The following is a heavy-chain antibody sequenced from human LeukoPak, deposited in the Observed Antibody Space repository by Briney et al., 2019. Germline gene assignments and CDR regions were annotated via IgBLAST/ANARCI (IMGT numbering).Heavy chain of an antibody. CDR3: TREPLTGYFGFDY. CDR1: GFIVSSNY. CDR2: IYSGGRT. V-gene: IGHV3-53*01. J-gene: IGHJ4*02. D-gene: IGHD3-9*01. Sequence: GGSLRLSCTASGFIVSSNYMSWVRQAPGKGREWVSGIYSGGRTEYADSVKGRFSVSRDNSKNTVYLQMNSLRADDTALYYCTREPLTGYFGFDYWGQGTQVTVSS.